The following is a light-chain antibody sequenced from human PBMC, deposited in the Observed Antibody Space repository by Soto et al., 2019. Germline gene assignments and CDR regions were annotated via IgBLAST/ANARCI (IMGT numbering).Light chain of an antibody. J-gene: IGKJ1*01. Sequence: TLMAQSLASFSSSTGAPLRITRRASQGISSYLAWYQQKPGKAPKRLIHAASSVEGGVPSRFSGSGSGTEFTLTISSLQPDDFATYYCLQHNSYPWTFGQGTKVDIK. CDR2: AAS. CDR3: LQHNSYPWT. CDR1: QGISSY. V-gene: IGKV1-8*01.